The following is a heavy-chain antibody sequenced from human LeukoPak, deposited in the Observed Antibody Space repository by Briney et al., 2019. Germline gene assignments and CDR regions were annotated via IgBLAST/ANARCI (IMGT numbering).Heavy chain of an antibody. D-gene: IGHD4-11*01. CDR1: GGSISSGSYY. CDR2: IYTSGST. V-gene: IGHV4-61*02. CDR3: ADWAEWRNVTTYYYYYGMDV. J-gene: IGHJ6*02. Sequence: SQTLSLTCTVSGGSISSGSYYWSWIRQPAGKGLEWIGRIYTSGSTNYNPSLKSRVTISVDTSKNQFSLKLSSVTAADTAVYYCADWAEWRNVTTYYYYYGMDVWGQGTTVTVSS.